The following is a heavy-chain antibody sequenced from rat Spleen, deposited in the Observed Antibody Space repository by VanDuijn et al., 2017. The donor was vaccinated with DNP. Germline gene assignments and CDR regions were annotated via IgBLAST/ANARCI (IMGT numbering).Heavy chain of an antibody. V-gene: IGHV5-22*01. D-gene: IGHD1-4*01. CDR3: ARGNYPGINTFDY. Sequence: EVQLVESGGGLVQPGRSLKLSCAASGFTFSDYYMAWVRQAPTKGLEWVAYISYDGGSTYYPDSVKGRFTISRDNAKSTLYLQMNSLRSEDTATYYCARGNYPGINTFDYWGQGVMVTVSS. CDR1: GFTFSDYY. J-gene: IGHJ2*01. CDR2: ISYDGGST.